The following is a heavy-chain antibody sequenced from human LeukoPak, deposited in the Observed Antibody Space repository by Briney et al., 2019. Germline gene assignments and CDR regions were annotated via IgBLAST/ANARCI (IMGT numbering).Heavy chain of an antibody. CDR1: GGSITGSRYY. V-gene: IGHV4-39*01. CDR2: GFYSGSA. D-gene: IGHD4-17*01. Sequence: MSSETLSLTCTVSGGSITGSRYYWAWLRQPPGKGLEWIGSGFYSGSAYYNPSLKSRVTISVDTSKNQFSLNLSSLTAADTAVYYCARLRGAMTPVTSDFDYWGQGTLVTVSS. CDR3: ARLRGAMTPVTSDFDY. J-gene: IGHJ4*02.